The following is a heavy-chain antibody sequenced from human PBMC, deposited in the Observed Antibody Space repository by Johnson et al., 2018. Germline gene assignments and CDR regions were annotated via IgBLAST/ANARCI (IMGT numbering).Heavy chain of an antibody. D-gene: IGHD1-1*01. CDR1: GFSVSGDY. J-gene: IGHJ3*02. Sequence: VLLVQSGGGLVQXGGSXRLXCAASGFSVSGDYMNWVRQAPGQGLEWVSVIYSEGSAHYADSVKGRFTFSRDISKNTLYLQMSSLRAEDTVWYFCARGTRGAFEIWGEGTMVTVSS. CDR2: IYSEGSA. V-gene: IGHV3-66*02. CDR3: ARGTRGAFEI.